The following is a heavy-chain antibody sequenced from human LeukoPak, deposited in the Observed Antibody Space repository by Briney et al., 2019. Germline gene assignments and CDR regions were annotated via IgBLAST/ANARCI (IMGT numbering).Heavy chain of an antibody. D-gene: IGHD3-3*01. J-gene: IGHJ4*02. Sequence: ASVTVSCKASGYTFSDHYIHWVRQAPGQGLEWMAWINPNNGGTNYAQNFQGRVTMNRDTSISTAYMEVSRLTSDDTAMYYCASGGTYFWEYYFDYWGQGTLVTVSS. CDR1: GYTFSDHY. CDR2: INPNNGGT. V-gene: IGHV1-2*02. CDR3: ASGGTYFWEYYFDY.